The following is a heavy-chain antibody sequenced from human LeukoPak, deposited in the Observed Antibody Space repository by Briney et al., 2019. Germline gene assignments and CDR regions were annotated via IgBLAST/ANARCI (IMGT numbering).Heavy chain of an antibody. J-gene: IGHJ4*02. Sequence: PSETLSLTCTVSGGSISGFYWIWIRQPAGKGLEWIGRIYSSGNTHYNPSLRSRVTMSVDTSNSQFSLRLNYVTAADTALYYCARTSATGATFFDFWGQGILVTVSS. CDR2: IYSSGNT. CDR3: ARTSATGATFFDF. D-gene: IGHD1-26*01. CDR1: GGSISGFY. V-gene: IGHV4-4*07.